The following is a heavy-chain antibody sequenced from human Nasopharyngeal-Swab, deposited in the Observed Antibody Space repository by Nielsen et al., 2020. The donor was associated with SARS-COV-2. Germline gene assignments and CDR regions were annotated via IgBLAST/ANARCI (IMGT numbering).Heavy chain of an antibody. Sequence: WIRQPPGKGLEWIGYIYYSGSTYYNPSLKSRVTISVGTSKNQFSLKLSSVTAADTAVYYCARAGGYCSGGSCRRHYYFDYWGQGTLVTVSS. J-gene: IGHJ4*02. V-gene: IGHV4-31*02. CDR2: IYYSGST. D-gene: IGHD2-15*01. CDR3: ARAGGYCSGGSCRRHYYFDY.